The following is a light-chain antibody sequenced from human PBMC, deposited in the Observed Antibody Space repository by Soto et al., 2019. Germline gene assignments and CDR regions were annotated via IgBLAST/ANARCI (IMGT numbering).Light chain of an antibody. CDR1: RSDIGGYNY. CDR2: DVN. V-gene: IGLV2-14*03. CDR3: SSYTSSTTLV. Sequence: QSVLTQPASVAGSPGQSITISCTGIRSDIGGYNYVSWYQHHPGKAPKLIIHDVNNGPSGVSNRFSGSKSGNTASLTISGLQGEDEADYYCSSYTSSTTLVFGGGTQLT. J-gene: IGLJ2*01.